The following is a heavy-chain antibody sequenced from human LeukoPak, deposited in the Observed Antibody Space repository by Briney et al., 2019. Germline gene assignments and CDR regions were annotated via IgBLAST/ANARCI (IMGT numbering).Heavy chain of an antibody. CDR1: EDSISNFY. Sequence: SETLSLTCTVSEDSISNFYWSWVRQSPEKGLEWMGFAHYRGNTYHNPSRTSRVNMSLAPSEKQSSLKLTSMTAADSAVYYCARRHMSSWYFDYWGQGTQVTVSS. J-gene: IGHJ4*02. CDR3: ARRHMSSWYFDY. V-gene: IGHV4-59*08. D-gene: IGHD6-13*01. CDR2: AHYRGNT.